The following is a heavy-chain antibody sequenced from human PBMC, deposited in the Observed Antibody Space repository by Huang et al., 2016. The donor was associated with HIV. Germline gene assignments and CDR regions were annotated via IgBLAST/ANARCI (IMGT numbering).Heavy chain of an antibody. CDR3: AKGGGSIAATPFDY. CDR2: IRDEGSYK. CDR1: GFTFSSYG. Sequence: QVQLVESGGGVVQPGGSLRLACAASGFTFSSYGIHWVRQAPGKGREWVAFIRDEGSYKYYADTVKCRFSISRDNAKNTLYLQMNSLRAEDTAVYYCAKGGGSIAATPFDYWGQGTLVTVSS. J-gene: IGHJ4*02. V-gene: IGHV3-30*02. D-gene: IGHD6-13*01.